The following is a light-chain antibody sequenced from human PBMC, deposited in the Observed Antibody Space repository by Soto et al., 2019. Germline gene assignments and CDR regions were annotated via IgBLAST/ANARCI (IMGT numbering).Light chain of an antibody. Sequence: QSAVTQPASVSGSPGQSVTISCTGTSSDVGGYNYVSWYQQHPGKAPKLMIYDVSNRPSGVSNRFSGSKSGNTAALTISGLQAGYEADYYCSSYTSSITVGVVFGGGTKVTVL. CDR2: DVS. CDR3: SSYTSSITVGVV. J-gene: IGLJ2*01. CDR1: SSDVGGYNY. V-gene: IGLV2-14*01.